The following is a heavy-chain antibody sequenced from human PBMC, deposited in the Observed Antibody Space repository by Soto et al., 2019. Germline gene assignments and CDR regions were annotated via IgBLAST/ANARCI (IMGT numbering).Heavy chain of an antibody. CDR3: AKDSLPITDGSMDV. J-gene: IGHJ6*02. V-gene: IGHV3-30*18. CDR1: GFTFSSYG. D-gene: IGHD3-16*01. CDR2: ISFDGSNK. Sequence: QVQLVESGGGVVQPGRSLRLSCAASGFTFSSYGIHWVRQAPGKGLEWVAVISFDGSNKYYADSVKGRFTISRDNSKNTLYLQMNGLRAEDTAVYYCAKDSLPITDGSMDVWGQGTTVTVSS.